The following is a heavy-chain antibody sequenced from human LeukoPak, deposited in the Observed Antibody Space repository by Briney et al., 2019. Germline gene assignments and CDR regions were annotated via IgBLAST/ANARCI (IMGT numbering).Heavy chain of an antibody. D-gene: IGHD2-15*01. CDR3: ARVRGDIVVVVAGDNWFDP. CDR1: GYTFTGYY. J-gene: IGHJ5*02. CDR2: INPNSGGT. V-gene: IGHV1-2*02. Sequence: ASVKVSCKASGYTFTGYYMHWVRQAPGQGLEWMGWINPNSGGTNYAQKFQGRVTMTRDTSISTAYMGLSRLRSDDTAVYYCARVRGDIVVVVAGDNWFDPWGQGTLVTVSS.